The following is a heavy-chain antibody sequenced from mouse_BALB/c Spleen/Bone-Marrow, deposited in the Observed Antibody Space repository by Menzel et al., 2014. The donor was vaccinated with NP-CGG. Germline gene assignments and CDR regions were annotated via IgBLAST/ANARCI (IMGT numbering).Heavy chain of an antibody. CDR3: ARWGYYYAMDY. CDR2: ISSGSSTI. Sequence: EVQLQESGGGLVLPGGSRKLSCAASGFTFSSFGMHWVRQAPEKGLEWVAYISSGSSTIYYADTVKGRFTISRDNPKNTLFLQMTSLRSEDTAMYYCARWGYYYAMDYWGQGTSVTVSS. J-gene: IGHJ4*01. CDR1: GFTFSSFG. V-gene: IGHV5-17*02.